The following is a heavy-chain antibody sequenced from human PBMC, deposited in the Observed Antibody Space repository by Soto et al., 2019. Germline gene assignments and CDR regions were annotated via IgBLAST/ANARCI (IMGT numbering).Heavy chain of an antibody. CDR2: INPNSGGT. V-gene: IGHV1-2*04. Sequence: QVQLVQSGAEVKKPGASVKVSCKASGYTFTGYYMHWVRQAPGQGLEWMGWINPNSGGTNYAQKFQGWVTMTRDTSISAAYMELSRLRSDDTAVYYCARAGVSSGWYRDAFDIWGQGTMVTVSS. CDR3: ARAGVSSGWYRDAFDI. CDR1: GYTFTGYY. D-gene: IGHD6-19*01. J-gene: IGHJ3*02.